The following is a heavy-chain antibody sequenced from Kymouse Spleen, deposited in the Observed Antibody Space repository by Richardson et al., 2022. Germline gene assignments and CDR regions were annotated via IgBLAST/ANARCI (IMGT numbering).Heavy chain of an antibody. J-gene: IGHJ6*02. V-gene: IGHV3-21*03. CDR2: ISSSSSYI. CDR3: AREGSGYDLYYYYYGMDV. D-gene: IGHD5-12*01. CDR1: GFTFSSYS. Sequence: EVQLVESGGGLVKPGGSLRLSCAASGFTFSSYSMNWVRQAPGKGLEWVSSISSSSSYIYYADSVKGRFTISRDNAKNSLYLQMNSLRAEDTAVYYCAREGSGYDLYYYYYGMDVWGQGTTVTVSS.